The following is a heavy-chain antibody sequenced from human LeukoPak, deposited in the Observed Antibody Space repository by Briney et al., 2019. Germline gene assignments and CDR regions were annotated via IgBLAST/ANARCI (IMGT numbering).Heavy chain of an antibody. V-gene: IGHV3-48*03. D-gene: IGHD2-8*01. CDR1: GFTFSSYE. Sequence: PGGSLRLSCAASGFTFSSYEMNWVRQAPGKGPEWVSYISSSGSTIYYADSVKGRFTISRDNAKNSLYLQMNSLRAEDTAVYYCARGRIVLMVYPRNWFDPWGQGTLVTVSS. CDR2: ISSSGSTI. CDR3: ARGRIVLMVYPRNWFDP. J-gene: IGHJ5*02.